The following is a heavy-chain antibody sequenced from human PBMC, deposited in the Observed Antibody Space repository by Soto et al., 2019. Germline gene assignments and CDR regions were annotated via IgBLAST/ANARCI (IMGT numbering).Heavy chain of an antibody. D-gene: IGHD6-13*01. CDR3: AKEALPGTLFY. V-gene: IGHV3-23*01. CDR2: ITRSGGST. J-gene: IGHJ4*02. Sequence: GGSLRLSFAASGFTFSNYAMNWVCQAPGEGLEWVSAITRSGGSTYYADSVKGRFTITRDNSKNTLYLQMKNLRAEDTAVYYCAKEALPGTLFYWGQGTLVTVSS. CDR1: GFTFSNYA.